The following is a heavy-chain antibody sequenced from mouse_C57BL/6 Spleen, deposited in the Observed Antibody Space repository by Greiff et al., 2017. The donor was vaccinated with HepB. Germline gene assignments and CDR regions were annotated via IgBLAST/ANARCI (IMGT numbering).Heavy chain of an antibody. CDR1: GYTFTDYY. D-gene: IGHD4-1*02. J-gene: IGHJ3*01. V-gene: IGHV1-26*01. CDR3: APQLAY. CDR2: INPNNGGT. Sequence: VQLQQSGPELVKPGASVKISCKASGYTFTDYYMNWVKQSHGKSLEWIGDINPNNGGTSYNQKFKGKATLTVDKSSSTAYMELRSLTSEDSAVYYCAPQLAYWGQGTLVTVSA.